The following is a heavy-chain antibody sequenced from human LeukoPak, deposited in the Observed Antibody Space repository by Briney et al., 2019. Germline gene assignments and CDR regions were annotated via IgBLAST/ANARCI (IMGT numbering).Heavy chain of an antibody. CDR2: ISGSGDST. CDR3: AKDQGYYGSGSYKEYFQH. J-gene: IGHJ1*01. Sequence: GGSLRLSCAASGFTFSSYWMTWVRQAPGKGLEWVSAISGSGDSTYYADSVKGRFTTSRDNSKNTLYLQMNSLRAEDTAVYYCAKDQGYYGSGSYKEYFQHWGQGTLVTVSS. V-gene: IGHV3-23*01. CDR1: GFTFSSYW. D-gene: IGHD3-10*01.